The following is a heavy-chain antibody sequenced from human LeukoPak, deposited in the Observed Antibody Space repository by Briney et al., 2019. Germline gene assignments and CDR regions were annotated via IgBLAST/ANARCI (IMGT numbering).Heavy chain of an antibody. D-gene: IGHD2-2*02. Sequence: PSETLSLTCTVSGGSISSHYWSWIRQPPGKGLEWIGYIYYSGSTNYNPSLKSRVTISVDTSKNQFSLKLSSVTAADTAVYYCARGTCSSTSCYKGDAFDIWGQGTMVTVSS. CDR2: IYYSGST. CDR3: ARGTCSSTSCYKGDAFDI. V-gene: IGHV4-59*11. CDR1: GGSISSHY. J-gene: IGHJ3*02.